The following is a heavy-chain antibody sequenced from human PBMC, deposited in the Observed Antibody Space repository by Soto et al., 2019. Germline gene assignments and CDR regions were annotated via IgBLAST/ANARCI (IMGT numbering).Heavy chain of an antibody. D-gene: IGHD4-4*01. Sequence: EVQLLESGGGLVQPGGSLRLSCAASGFTFSDYAMSWVRQAPGKGLDWVSAISSSGDHTFYADSVKGPFTISRDNSKNTLYLQVNRLRAEDPAVYYCAKLLRPGLQFFDFWGQGTLVTVSS. V-gene: IGHV3-23*01. CDR3: AKLLRPGLQFFDF. CDR2: ISSSGDHT. CDR1: GFTFSDYA. J-gene: IGHJ4*02.